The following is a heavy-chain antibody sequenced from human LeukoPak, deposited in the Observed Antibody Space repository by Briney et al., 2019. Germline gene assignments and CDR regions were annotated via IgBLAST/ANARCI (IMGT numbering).Heavy chain of an antibody. CDR2: IRYDGSNK. CDR1: GFTFSSYG. V-gene: IGHV3-30*02. Sequence: GGSLRLSCAASGFTFSSYGMHWVRQAPGKGLEWVAFIRYDGSNKYYADSVKGRFTISRDNSKNTLYLQMNSLRAEDTAVYYCARDGSGSYHPLSYFDYWGQGTLVTVSS. CDR3: ARDGSGSYHPLSYFDY. J-gene: IGHJ4*02. D-gene: IGHD1-26*01.